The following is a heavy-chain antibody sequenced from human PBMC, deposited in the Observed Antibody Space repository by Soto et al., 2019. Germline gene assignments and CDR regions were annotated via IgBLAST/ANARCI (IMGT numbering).Heavy chain of an antibody. J-gene: IGHJ6*01. V-gene: IGHV3-23*01. CDR2: ISGSGGST. CDR1: GFTFSSYA. D-gene: IGHD2-2*02. CDR3: AKHIVVVPAAIRLGGMDV. Sequence: GLLRLSCAASGFTFSSYAMSWDRQAPGKVLEWVSAISGSGGSTYYADSVKGRFTISRDNSKNTLYLQMNSLRAEDTAVYYCAKHIVVVPAAIRLGGMDVWGQGTTVTVS.